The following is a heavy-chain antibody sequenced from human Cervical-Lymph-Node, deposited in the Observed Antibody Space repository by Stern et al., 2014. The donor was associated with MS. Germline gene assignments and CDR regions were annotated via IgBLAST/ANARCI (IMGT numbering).Heavy chain of an antibody. CDR3: ARGGRYYSIDY. J-gene: IGHJ4*02. CDR2: IWYDGSKT. Sequence: VQLEESGGGVVQPGRSLRLSCVASGFTFSSFGMHWVRQAPGKGLEWVSVIWYDGSKTYYVDSVKGRFIISRDNSNNTLYLQMNNLRAEDTAVYYCARGGRYYSIDYWGQGALVTVSS. V-gene: IGHV3-33*01. D-gene: IGHD3-10*01. CDR1: GFTFSSFG.